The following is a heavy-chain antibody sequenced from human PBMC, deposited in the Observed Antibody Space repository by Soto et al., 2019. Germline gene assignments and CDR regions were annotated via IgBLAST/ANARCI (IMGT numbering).Heavy chain of an antibody. V-gene: IGHV4-34*01. D-gene: IGHD3-9*01. CDR2: INHSGST. J-gene: IGHJ4*02. CDR3: ARGPPTYYDILTGYGSYYFDY. CDR1: GGSFSGYY. Sequence: NTSETLSLTCAVYGGSFSGYYWSWIRQPPGKGLEWIGEINHSGSTNYNPSLKSRVTISVDTSKNQFSLKLSSVTAADTAVYYCARGPPTYYDILTGYGSYYFDYWGQGTLVTVSS.